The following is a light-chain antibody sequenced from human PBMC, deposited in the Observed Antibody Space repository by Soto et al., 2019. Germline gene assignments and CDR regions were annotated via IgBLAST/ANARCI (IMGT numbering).Light chain of an antibody. CDR2: GNS. V-gene: IGLV1-40*01. Sequence: QSVLTQPPSVSGAPGQRVTISCSGSSSNIGAGYDVHWFQHFPGTAPQLIIHGNSNRPSGVPDRFSGSKSGTSASLAITGLQAGDEAVYYCQSFDDSLSALVFGPGTKATVL. CDR3: QSFDDSLSALV. J-gene: IGLJ1*01. CDR1: SSNIGAGYD.